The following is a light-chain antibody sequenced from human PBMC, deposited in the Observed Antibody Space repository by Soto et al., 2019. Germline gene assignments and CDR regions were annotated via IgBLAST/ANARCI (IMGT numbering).Light chain of an antibody. CDR3: QQSYGTPLT. CDR1: QSISGS. Sequence: DIQITQSPSSLSASVGDRVTITCRASQSISGSLNWYQHKPGKAPKLLNYAASSLKSGVPARFSGSASGTDFTLTISSLQPEDFATYYCQQSYGTPLTFGGGTKVEIK. CDR2: AAS. J-gene: IGKJ4*01. V-gene: IGKV1-39*01.